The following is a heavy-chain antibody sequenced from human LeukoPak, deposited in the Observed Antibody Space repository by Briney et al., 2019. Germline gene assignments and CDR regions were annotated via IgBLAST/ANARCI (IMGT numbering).Heavy chain of an antibody. CDR1: GYTFTKLS. CDR2: FDPEDGET. V-gene: IGHV1-24*01. CDR3: TTGLLWFGELLEDAFDV. J-gene: IGHJ3*01. D-gene: IGHD3-10*01. Sequence: ASVKVSCKISGYTFTKLSMHWVRLAPGKGLEWMGGFDPEDGETIYAQKFQGRVTMTNDTSTDTAYMELSSLRSEDTAVYYCTTGLLWFGELLEDAFDVWGQGTRVTVSS.